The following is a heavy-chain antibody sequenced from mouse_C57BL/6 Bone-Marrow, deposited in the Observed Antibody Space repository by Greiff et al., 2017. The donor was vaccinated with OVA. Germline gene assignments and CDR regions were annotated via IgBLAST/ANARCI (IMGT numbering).Heavy chain of an antibody. CDR2: IYPGDGDT. D-gene: IGHD1-1*01. CDR3: ASIYYYGSSYFYYAMDY. CDR1: GYAFSSSW. V-gene: IGHV1-82*01. Sequence: QVQLQQSGPELVKPGASVKISCKASGYAFSSSWMNWVKQRPGKGLEWIGRIYPGDGDTNYNGKFKGKATLTADKSSSTAYMQLSSLTSEDSAVYFCASIYYYGSSYFYYAMDYWGQGTSVTVSS. J-gene: IGHJ4*01.